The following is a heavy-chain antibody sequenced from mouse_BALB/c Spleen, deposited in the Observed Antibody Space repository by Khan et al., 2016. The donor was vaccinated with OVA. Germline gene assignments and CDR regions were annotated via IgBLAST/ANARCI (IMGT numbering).Heavy chain of an antibody. D-gene: IGHD2-2*01. CDR3: ARSYYGYGYGMDY. Sequence: QVQLQESGPELVRPGVSVKISCTGSGYTFTDYAMHWVKQSPAKSLEWIGVISTYSGNTNYNPKFKGKATMTVDKSSNTAYMELARLTSEDSAVXYGARSYYGYGYGMDYWGQGPSVTVSS. J-gene: IGHJ4*01. V-gene: IGHV1S137*01. CDR1: GYTFTDYA. CDR2: ISTYSGNT.